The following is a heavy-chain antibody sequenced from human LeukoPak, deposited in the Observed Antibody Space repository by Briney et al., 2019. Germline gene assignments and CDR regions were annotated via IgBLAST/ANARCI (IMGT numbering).Heavy chain of an antibody. V-gene: IGHV3-33*01. CDR3: ARGAYSNGWYYSDY. J-gene: IGHJ4*02. D-gene: IGHD6-19*01. CDR2: MYYDGSKK. CDR1: GFTFSSYD. Sequence: GGSLRLSCTASGFTFSSYDMHWVRQAPGKGLEWVAVMYYDGSKKYYADSVKGRFTISRDNSKNTLYPQVNSLRAEDTAVYYCARGAYSNGWYYSDYWGQGTLVTVSS.